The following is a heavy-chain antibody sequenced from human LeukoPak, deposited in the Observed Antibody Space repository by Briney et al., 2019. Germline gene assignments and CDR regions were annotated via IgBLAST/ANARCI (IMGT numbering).Heavy chain of an antibody. CDR2: ISSSRYI. J-gene: IGHJ5*02. V-gene: IGHV3-21*01. Sequence: PGGSLRLSCAASGFTFSSYSMNWVRQAPGKGLEWVSSISSSRYIYYADSVKGRFTISRDNAKTSLYLQMNTLRAEDTAVYYVARDRIAARGVDPWGQGTLVTVSS. CDR3: ARDRIAARGVDP. D-gene: IGHD6-6*01. CDR1: GFTFSSYS.